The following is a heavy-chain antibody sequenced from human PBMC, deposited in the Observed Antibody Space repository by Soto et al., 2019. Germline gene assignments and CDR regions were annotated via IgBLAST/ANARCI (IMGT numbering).Heavy chain of an antibody. CDR1: GGSISSSNW. CDR2: SYHSGST. D-gene: IGHD6-13*01. Sequence: QVQLQESGPGLVKPSGTLSLTCAVSGGSISSSNWWSWVRQPLGKGLAWIGESYHSGSTNYNPSLKSLVTISVDKSKTQFSLKLSSVTAADTAVYYCARADIGGSSWPFDYWGQGTLVTVSS. CDR3: ARADIGGSSWPFDY. V-gene: IGHV4-4*02. J-gene: IGHJ4*02.